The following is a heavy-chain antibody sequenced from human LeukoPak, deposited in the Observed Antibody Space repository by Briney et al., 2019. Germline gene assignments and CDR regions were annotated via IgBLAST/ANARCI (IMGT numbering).Heavy chain of an antibody. D-gene: IGHD2-2*01. CDR1: GYTFTGYY. CDR3: ARGYCSSTSCRSSNHDY. J-gene: IGHJ4*02. V-gene: IGHV1-2*02. CDR2: INPNSGGT. Sequence: ASVKVSCKASGYTFTGYYMHWVRQAPGQGLEWMGWINPNSGGTNYAQKFQGRVTMTRDMSISTAYMELSRLRSDDTAVYYCARGYCSSTSCRSSNHDYWGQGTLVTVSS.